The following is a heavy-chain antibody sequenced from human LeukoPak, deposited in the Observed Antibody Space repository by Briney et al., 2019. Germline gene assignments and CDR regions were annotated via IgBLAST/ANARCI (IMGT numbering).Heavy chain of an antibody. CDR3: AKSKIAAAGLYTPSYWFDP. CDR1: GGTFSSYA. J-gene: IGHJ5*02. CDR2: IIPIFGTA. D-gene: IGHD6-13*01. V-gene: IGHV1-69*05. Sequence: SVKVSCKASGGTFSSYAISWVRQAPGQGLEWMGGIIPIFGTANYAQKFQGRVTITTDESTSTAYMGLSSLRSEDTAVYYCAKSKIAAAGLYTPSYWFDPWGQGTLVTVSS.